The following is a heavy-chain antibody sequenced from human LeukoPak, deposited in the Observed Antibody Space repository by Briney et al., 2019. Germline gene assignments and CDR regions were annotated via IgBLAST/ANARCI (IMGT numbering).Heavy chain of an antibody. CDR1: GFTFSSYA. Sequence: GGSLRLSCAAPGFTFSSYAMHWVRQAPGKGLEWVAVISYDGSNKYYADSVKGRFTISRDNSRNTLYLQMNSLRAEDTAVYYCAREDYGDYGLYYYYGMDVWGQGTTVTVSS. V-gene: IGHV3-30*04. CDR3: AREDYGDYGLYYYYGMDV. D-gene: IGHD4-17*01. CDR2: ISYDGSNK. J-gene: IGHJ6*02.